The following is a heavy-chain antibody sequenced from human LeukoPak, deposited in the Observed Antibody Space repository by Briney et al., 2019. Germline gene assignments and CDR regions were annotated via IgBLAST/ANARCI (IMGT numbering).Heavy chain of an antibody. J-gene: IGHJ4*02. V-gene: IGHV1-2*06. CDR2: INPNSGDT. D-gene: IGHD1-26*01. Sequence: GASVKDSFMASGYTFTGHYMNGVRQAPGQGLEWMGRINPNSGDTKYAQQFQGRVTMTRDTSTSTAYMELSRLRSDDTAVYYCARDLWELPSEYYYDYWGQGTLVTVSS. CDR1: GYTFTGHY. CDR3: ARDLWELPSEYYYDY.